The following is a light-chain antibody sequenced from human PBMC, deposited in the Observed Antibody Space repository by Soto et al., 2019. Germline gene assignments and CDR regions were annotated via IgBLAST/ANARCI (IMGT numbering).Light chain of an antibody. CDR1: QGISNY. CDR3: PKYNSALFT. V-gene: IGKV1-27*01. CDR2: AAS. Sequence: DIQLTQSPSSLSASVGDRVTITCRASQGISNYLAWYQHKPGKVPKLLIYAASTLQSGVPSRFSGSGSGTDFTLTISSLQPEDVATYYCPKYNSALFTFGPGTKVDIK. J-gene: IGKJ3*01.